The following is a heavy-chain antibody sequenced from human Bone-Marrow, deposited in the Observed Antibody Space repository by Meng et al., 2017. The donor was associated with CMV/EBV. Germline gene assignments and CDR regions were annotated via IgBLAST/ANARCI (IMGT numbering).Heavy chain of an antibody. V-gene: IGHV1-18*01. CDR1: AYTFTSYG. D-gene: IGHD3-22*01. Sequence: ASVKVSCKASAYTFTSYGISWVRQAPGQGLEWMGWISAYNGNTNYAQKLQGRVTMTTATSTSTAYMELRSLRSDDTAVYYCARGGYYYDSSGYYVTYYYYGMEVWGQGTTVTVSS. J-gene: IGHJ6*02. CDR2: ISAYNGNT. CDR3: ARGGYYYDSSGYYVTYYYYGMEV.